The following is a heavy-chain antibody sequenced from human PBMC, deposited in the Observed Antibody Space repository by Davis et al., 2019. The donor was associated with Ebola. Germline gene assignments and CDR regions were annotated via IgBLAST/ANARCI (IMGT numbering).Heavy chain of an antibody. CDR1: RDSVSGKSGA. CDR2: IYYTSKWFN. Sequence: HPQTPSLTPAISRDSVSGKSGAWYWIRQSPSRGPEWPGRIYYTSKWFNDYALSLESRITINPDTAKNQFFLHLKSVTPEDTAVYYCARGWLRTGFDNWGQGTLVTVHS. V-gene: IGHV6-1*01. D-gene: IGHD5-12*01. J-gene: IGHJ4*02. CDR3: ARGWLRTGFDN.